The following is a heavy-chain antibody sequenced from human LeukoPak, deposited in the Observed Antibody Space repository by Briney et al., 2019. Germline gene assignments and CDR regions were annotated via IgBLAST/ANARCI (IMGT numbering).Heavy chain of an antibody. Sequence: GGSLRLSCAASVFTVSSNYMSWVRQAPGKGLEWVSVIYSGGSTYYADSVKGRFTISRDNSKNTLYLQMNSLRAEDTAVYYCARKSAYYYYYGMDVWGQGTTVTVSS. D-gene: IGHD6-25*01. J-gene: IGHJ6*02. CDR1: VFTVSSNY. CDR3: ARKSAYYYYYGMDV. CDR2: IYSGGST. V-gene: IGHV3-66*01.